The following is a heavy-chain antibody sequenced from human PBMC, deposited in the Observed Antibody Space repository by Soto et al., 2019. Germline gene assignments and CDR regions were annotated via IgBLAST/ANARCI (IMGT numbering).Heavy chain of an antibody. V-gene: IGHV4-30-4*01. J-gene: IGHJ6*02. D-gene: IGHD3-10*01. CDR1: GGSISSGDYY. CDR3: ASQSPPQTKDYYGPDYYYGMDV. CDR2: IYYSGST. Sequence: QVQLQESGPGLVKPSQTLSLTCTVSGGSISSGDYYWSWIRQPPGKGLEWIGYIYYSGSTYYNPSLKSRVTISVDTSKNHCSLKLSSVTAADTAVYYCASQSPPQTKDYYGPDYYYGMDVWGQGTTVTVSS.